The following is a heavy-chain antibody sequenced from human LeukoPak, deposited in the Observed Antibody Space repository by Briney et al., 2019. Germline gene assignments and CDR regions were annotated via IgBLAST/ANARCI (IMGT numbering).Heavy chain of an antibody. CDR1: GYSISSGYN. V-gene: IGHV4-38-2*02. J-gene: IGHJ4*02. CDR3: ARSSIVGATDYFDY. CDR2: IYHSGST. D-gene: IGHD1-26*01. Sequence: SETLSLTCTVSGYSISSGYNWGWIRQPPGKGLEWIGNIYHSGSTYYNPSLKSRVTISVDTSKNQFSLKLSSVTAADTAVYYCARSSIVGATDYFDYWGQGTLVTVSS.